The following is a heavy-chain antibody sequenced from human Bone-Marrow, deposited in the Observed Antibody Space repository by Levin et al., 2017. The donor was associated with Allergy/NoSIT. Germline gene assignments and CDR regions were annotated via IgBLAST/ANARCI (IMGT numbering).Heavy chain of an antibody. CDR2: ISYRGTT. CDR1: GDSIRSHS. D-gene: IGHD2-15*01. CDR3: VKIIGTLAAVLGLYDYNYGMDV. J-gene: IGHJ6*02. V-gene: IGHV4-59*03. Sequence: KTSETLSLTCTVSGDSIRSHSWTWVRQIPGKGLEWIGFISYRGTTNYNPSLQNRVTISTDTSTSQFSLRLASVSAADTGIYFFVKIIGTLAAVLGLYDYNYGMDVWGQGTTVIVSS.